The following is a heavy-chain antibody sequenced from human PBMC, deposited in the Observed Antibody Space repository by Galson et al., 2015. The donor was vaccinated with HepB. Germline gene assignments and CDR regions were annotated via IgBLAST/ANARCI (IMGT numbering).Heavy chain of an antibody. D-gene: IGHD5-18*01. CDR3: AREEGCIYGYPLDY. Sequence: SLRLSCAASGFSFSSYSLNWVRQAPGKGLEWVSAISGSSSYIYYADSVKGRFTISRDNAKNTLYLQMNSLRAEDTAVYYCAREEGCIYGYPLDYWGLGTLVTVSP. CDR1: GFSFSSYS. V-gene: IGHV3-21*01. CDR2: ISGSSSYI. J-gene: IGHJ4*02.